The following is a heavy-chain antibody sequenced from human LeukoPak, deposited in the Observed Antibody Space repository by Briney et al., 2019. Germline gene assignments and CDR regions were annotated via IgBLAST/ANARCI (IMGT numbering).Heavy chain of an antibody. CDR2: IKQDGSEK. V-gene: IGHV3-7*03. J-gene: IGHJ4*02. CDR1: GFTFSSYW. D-gene: IGHD5-12*01. Sequence: GGSLRLSRAASGFTFSSYWMSWVRQAPGKGLEWVANIKQDGSEKYYVDSVKGRFTISRDNAKNSLYLQMNSLRAEDTAVYYCARGGPHGEDDYWGQGTLVTVSS. CDR3: ARGGPHGEDDY.